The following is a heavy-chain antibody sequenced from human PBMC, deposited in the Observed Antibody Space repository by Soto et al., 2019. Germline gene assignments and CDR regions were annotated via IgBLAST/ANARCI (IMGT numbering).Heavy chain of an antibody. CDR1: GGSISSGDYY. V-gene: IGHV4-30-4*01. CDR3: ARRNYFYALDV. J-gene: IGHJ6*02. Sequence: SETLSLTCTVSGGSISSGDYYWSWIRQPPGKGLEWVGEINYSGSTNYNPSLKRRVTISVDTSKNQVSLKVTSVTAADTAMYYCARRNYFYALDVWGQGTTVTVSS. CDR2: INYSGST.